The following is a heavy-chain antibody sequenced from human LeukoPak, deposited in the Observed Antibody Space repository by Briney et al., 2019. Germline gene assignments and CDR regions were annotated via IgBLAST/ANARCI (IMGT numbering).Heavy chain of an antibody. Sequence: EGSLRLSCAASGFTFSSYAMSWVRQAPGKGLEWVSAISGSGGSTYYADSVKGRFTISRDNSKNTLYLQMNSLRAEDTAVYYCAKDPVDTVDYYFDYWGQGTLVTVSS. J-gene: IGHJ4*02. CDR1: GFTFSSYA. V-gene: IGHV3-23*01. CDR3: AKDPVDTVDYYFDY. CDR2: ISGSGGST. D-gene: IGHD5-18*01.